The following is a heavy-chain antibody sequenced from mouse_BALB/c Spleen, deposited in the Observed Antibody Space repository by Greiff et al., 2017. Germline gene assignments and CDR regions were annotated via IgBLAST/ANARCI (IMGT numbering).Heavy chain of an antibody. CDR1: GFTFSSYA. J-gene: IGHJ4*01. CDR3: ARDHPLRLRAMDY. Sequence: EVNVVESGGGLVKPGGSLKLSCAASGFTFSSYAMSWVRQSPEKRLEWVAEISSGGSYTYYPDTVTGRFTISRDNAKNTLYLEMSSLRSEDTAMYYCARDHPLRLRAMDYWGQGTSVTVSS. CDR2: ISSGGSYT. V-gene: IGHV5-9-4*01. D-gene: IGHD1-2*01.